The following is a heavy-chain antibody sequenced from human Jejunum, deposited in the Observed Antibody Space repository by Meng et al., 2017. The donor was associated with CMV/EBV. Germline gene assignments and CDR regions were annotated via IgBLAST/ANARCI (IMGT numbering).Heavy chain of an antibody. V-gene: IGHV3-21*01. Sequence: INSIREARGKGLEWLSSISRSSSHKYYTDSEKGRFTISRHNAKNSVYLQMNSLSPDDTAVYYCARGRVACNDVRCHRGGLDHWGQGSLVTVSS. D-gene: IGHD1-1*01. J-gene: IGHJ4*02. CDR2: ISRSSSHK. CDR3: ARGRVACNDVRCHRGGLDH.